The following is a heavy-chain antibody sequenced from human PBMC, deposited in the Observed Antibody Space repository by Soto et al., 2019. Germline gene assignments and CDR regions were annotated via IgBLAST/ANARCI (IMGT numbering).Heavy chain of an antibody. CDR2: INPNSGGT. CDR3: ARDLWNNASYAMEV. D-gene: IGHD1-1*01. J-gene: IGHJ6*02. Sequence: ASVKVSCKVSGHTFTGYFIHWVRQAPGQGLEWMGWINPNSGGTNYAQKFQGRVTMTRDTSISTAYMELRRLKSNDTATFYCARDLWNNASYAMEVWGQGHTVTVSS. CDR1: GHTFTGYF. V-gene: IGHV1-2*02.